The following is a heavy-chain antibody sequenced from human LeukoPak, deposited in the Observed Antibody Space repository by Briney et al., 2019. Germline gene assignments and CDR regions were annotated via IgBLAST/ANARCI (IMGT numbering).Heavy chain of an antibody. J-gene: IGHJ4*01. D-gene: IGHD2-15*01. CDR2: VKSKSDGGTA. Sequence: PGGSLRLSCAASGFSFSNTWMNWIRLAPGKGLEWVGRVKSKSDGGTAEYAAPVKGRFTISRDDSKSTLYVEMSSLKIEDTALYSCTPGGKDYSHWGQEPWSPSP. V-gene: IGHV3-15*07. CDR3: TPGGKDYSH. CDR1: GFSFSNTW.